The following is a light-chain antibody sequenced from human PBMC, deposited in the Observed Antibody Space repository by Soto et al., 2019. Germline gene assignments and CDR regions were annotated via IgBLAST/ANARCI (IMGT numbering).Light chain of an antibody. CDR2: SVS. CDR1: SSDIGTYDH. Sequence: QSVLTQPASVSGSPGQSITISCSGTSSDIGTYDHVAWFQQFPGKTPKLMIYSVSNRPSGVSYRFSGSKSGNTASLTISGLQAEDEADYYCQSYDSSLSGYVFGTGTKVTVL. CDR3: QSYDSSLSGYV. V-gene: IGLV2-14*01. J-gene: IGLJ1*01.